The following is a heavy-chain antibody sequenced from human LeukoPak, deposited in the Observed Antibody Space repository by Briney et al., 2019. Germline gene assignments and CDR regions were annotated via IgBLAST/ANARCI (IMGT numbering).Heavy chain of an antibody. D-gene: IGHD5-12*01. J-gene: IGHJ4*02. V-gene: IGHV3-11*01. CDR2: ITSSGDDI. CDR1: GFSFSDYY. Sequence: GGSLRLSCAASGFSFSDYYMSWIRQAPGKGLEWVAYITSSGDDIYYADSVKGRFTISRDNAKNALFLRMNSLRVEDTATYYCASDIVATSGDYWGQGTLVSVSS. CDR3: ASDIVATSGDY.